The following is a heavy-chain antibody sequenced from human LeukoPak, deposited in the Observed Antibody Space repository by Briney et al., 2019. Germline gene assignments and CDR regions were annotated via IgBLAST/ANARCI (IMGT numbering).Heavy chain of an antibody. V-gene: IGHV3-48*04. CDR3: ARTAREYQLLWGS. Sequence: GGSLRLSCAASGFTFSSYSMNWVRQAPGKGLEWVSYISSSSSTIYYADSVKGRFTISRDNAKNSLYLQMNSLRAEDTAVYYCARTAREYQLLWGSWGQGTLVTVSS. CDR1: GFTFSSYS. CDR2: ISSSSSTI. D-gene: IGHD2-2*01. J-gene: IGHJ4*02.